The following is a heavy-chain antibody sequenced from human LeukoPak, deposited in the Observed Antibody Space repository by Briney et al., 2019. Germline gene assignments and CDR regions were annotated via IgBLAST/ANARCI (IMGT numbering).Heavy chain of an antibody. CDR1: GFTFSNAW. CDR2: IKSKTDGGTT. Sequence: PGGSLRLSCAASGFTFSNAWMNWVRQAPGKGLEWVGRIKSKTDGGTTDYAAPVKGRFTISRDDSKNTLYLQMNSLKTEDTAVYYCTTPYDSSGYYMYNWFDPWGQGTLVTVSS. V-gene: IGHV3-15*01. J-gene: IGHJ5*02. CDR3: TTPYDSSGYYMYNWFDP. D-gene: IGHD3-22*01.